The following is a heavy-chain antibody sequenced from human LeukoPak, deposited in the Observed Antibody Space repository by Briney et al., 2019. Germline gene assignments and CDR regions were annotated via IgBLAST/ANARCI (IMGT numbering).Heavy chain of an antibody. D-gene: IGHD6-6*01. J-gene: IGHJ3*02. CDR2: ITSSSSAK. CDR3: VRDQGSWSIAAHLDTFDM. V-gene: IGHV3-11*04. Sequence: PGGSLRLSCAASGFTFSDYYMSWIRQAPGKGLEWVSYITSSSSAKYYAASVRGRFTISRDNAKNSLYLQMNSLTAEDTAVYFCVRDQGSWSIAAHLDTFDMWGQGTMVTVSS. CDR1: GFTFSDYY.